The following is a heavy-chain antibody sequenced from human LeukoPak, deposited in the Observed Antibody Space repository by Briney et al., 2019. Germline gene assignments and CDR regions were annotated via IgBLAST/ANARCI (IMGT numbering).Heavy chain of an antibody. D-gene: IGHD3-22*01. CDR2: IYYSGNT. Sequence: SETPSLTCTVSGGSISSSSYYWGWIRQPPGKGLEWIGSIYYSGNTYYNASLKSRVTISVDTSRNQFSLKLSSVTAADTAIYYCARADSSGYSGIDYWGQGTLVTVSS. V-gene: IGHV4-39*07. CDR1: GGSISSSSYY. CDR3: ARADSSGYSGIDY. J-gene: IGHJ4*02.